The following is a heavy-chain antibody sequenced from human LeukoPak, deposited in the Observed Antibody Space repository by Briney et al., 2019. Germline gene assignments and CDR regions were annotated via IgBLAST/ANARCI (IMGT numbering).Heavy chain of an antibody. CDR3: ARDGIAAAGPYYYYYMDV. CDR2: IKQDGSEK. V-gene: IGHV3-7*01. CDR1: GFTFSSYW. J-gene: IGHJ6*03. D-gene: IGHD6-13*01. Sequence: GGSLRLSCAASGFTFSSYWMSWVRQAPGKGLEWVANIKQDGSEKYYVDSVKGRFTISRDNAKNSLYLQMNSLRAEDTAVYYCARDGIAAAGPYYYYYMDVWGKGTTVTVSS.